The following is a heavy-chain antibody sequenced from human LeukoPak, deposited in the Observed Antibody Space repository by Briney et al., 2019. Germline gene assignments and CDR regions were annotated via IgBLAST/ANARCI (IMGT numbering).Heavy chain of an antibody. V-gene: IGHV3-23*01. CDR1: GFTVSSNY. Sequence: GGSLRLSCAASGFTVSSNYMSWVRQAPGKGLGWVSTISSGDGITYYADSVKGRFTISRDDSKNTLYLQMNSLRAEDTAIYYCAKRPGKAAAGPFDPWGQGTLVIVSS. CDR2: ISSGDGIT. D-gene: IGHD6-13*01. J-gene: IGHJ5*02. CDR3: AKRPGKAAAGPFDP.